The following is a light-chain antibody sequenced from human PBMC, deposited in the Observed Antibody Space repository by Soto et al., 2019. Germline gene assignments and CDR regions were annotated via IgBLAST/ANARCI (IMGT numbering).Light chain of an antibody. CDR2: DAS. J-gene: IGKJ5*01. V-gene: IGKV3-11*01. Sequence: EIVLTQSPATLSLSPGERATLSCRASQRVSSYLAWYQQKPGQAPRLLIYDASNRATGIPAKLSGSGSGTDFTLAFSSLGPEDFAVYYCQQRSNWPPTFGQWTRLEIK. CDR3: QQRSNWPPT. CDR1: QRVSSY.